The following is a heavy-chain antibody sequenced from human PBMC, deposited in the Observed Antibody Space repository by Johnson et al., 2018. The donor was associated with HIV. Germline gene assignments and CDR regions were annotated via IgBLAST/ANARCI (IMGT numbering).Heavy chain of an antibody. CDR3: AKDLTYVISAFDI. J-gene: IGHJ3*02. V-gene: IGHV3-23*04. CDR1: GFTFSSYA. Sequence: MQLVESGGGLVQPGRSLRLPCAASGFTFSSYAMSWVRQAPGKGLEWVSAISGSGGSTYYADSVKGRITLSRANSKNTLYLQMPSLRAEDTAVYFCAKDLTYVISAFDIWGQGTMVTVSS. D-gene: IGHD3-10*02. CDR2: ISGSGGST.